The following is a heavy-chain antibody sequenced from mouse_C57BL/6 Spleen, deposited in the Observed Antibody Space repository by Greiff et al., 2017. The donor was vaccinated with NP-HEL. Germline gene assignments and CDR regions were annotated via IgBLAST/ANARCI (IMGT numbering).Heavy chain of an antibody. CDR1: GFTFSDYG. J-gene: IGHJ1*03. CDR2: ISSGSSTI. CDR3: AGSPYDYDWYFDV. Sequence: EVKVIESGGGLVKPGGSLKLSCAASGFTFSDYGMHWVRQAPEKGLEWVAYISSGSSTIYYADTVKGRFTISRDNAKNTLFLQMTSLRSEDTAMYYCAGSPYDYDWYFDVWGTGTTVTVSS. D-gene: IGHD2-4*01. V-gene: IGHV5-17*01.